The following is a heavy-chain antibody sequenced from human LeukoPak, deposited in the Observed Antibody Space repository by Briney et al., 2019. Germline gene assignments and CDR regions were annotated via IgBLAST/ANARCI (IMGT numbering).Heavy chain of an antibody. D-gene: IGHD3-22*01. CDR1: GFTFSSYA. CDR2: ISGSGGST. CDR3: AKASAMIVAVSKHFDY. J-gene: IGHJ4*02. Sequence: GGSLRLSCAASGFTFSSYAMSWVRQAPGKGLEWVSAISGSGGSTYYADSVKGRFTISRDNSKNTLYLQMNSLRAEDTAVYYCAKASAMIVAVSKHFDYWGQGTLVTVSS. V-gene: IGHV3-23*01.